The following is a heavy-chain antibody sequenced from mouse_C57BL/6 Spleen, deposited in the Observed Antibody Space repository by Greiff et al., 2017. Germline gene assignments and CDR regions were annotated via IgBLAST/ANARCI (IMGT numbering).Heavy chain of an antibody. J-gene: IGHJ4*01. CDR1: GYTFTDYY. V-gene: IGHV1-76*01. D-gene: IGHD2-1*01. CDR3: ARGNYDAMDY. Sequence: QVQLQQSGAELVRPGASVKLSCKASGYTFTDYYINWVKQRPGQGLEWIARIYPGSGNTYYNEKFKGKATLTAEKSSSTAYMQLSSLTSEDSAVYFCARGNYDAMDYWGQGTSVTFSS. CDR2: IYPGSGNT.